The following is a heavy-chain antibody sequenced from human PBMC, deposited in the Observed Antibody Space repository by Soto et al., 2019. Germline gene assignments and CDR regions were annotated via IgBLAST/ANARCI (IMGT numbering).Heavy chain of an antibody. CDR1: GFSFSSYW. Sequence: EVPLVESGGGLVQPGGSLRLSCAASGFSFSSYWMSWVRQAPGKGLEWVANIKQDGSAKYYVESVEGRFTISRDNAKNSLYLQMDSLRAEDTAVYYCAPWGGTCNSSSCYGGYWGQGTLVTVSS. CDR2: IKQDGSAK. CDR3: APWGGTCNSSSCYGGY. V-gene: IGHV3-7*01. D-gene: IGHD2-2*01. J-gene: IGHJ4*02.